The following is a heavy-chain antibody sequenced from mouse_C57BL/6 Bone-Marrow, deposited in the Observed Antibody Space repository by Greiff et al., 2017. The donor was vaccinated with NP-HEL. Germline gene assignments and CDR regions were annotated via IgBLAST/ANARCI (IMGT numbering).Heavy chain of an antibody. Sequence: VQLQQSGAELVRPGASVKLSCTASGFNFKDDYMHWVKQRPEQGLEWIGWIDPENGDTDYASKFQGKATITADTSSNTANLQLSSLTSEDTAVYYCTGNWDWYFDVWGTGTTDTVSS. CDR2: IDPENGDT. J-gene: IGHJ1*03. D-gene: IGHD4-1*01. CDR1: GFNFKDDY. CDR3: TGNWDWYFDV. V-gene: IGHV14-4*01.